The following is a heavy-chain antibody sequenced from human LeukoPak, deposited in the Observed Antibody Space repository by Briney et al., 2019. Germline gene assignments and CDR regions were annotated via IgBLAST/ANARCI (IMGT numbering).Heavy chain of an antibody. CDR1: GFTLSSYA. CDR3: AKGLRFINFIFAY. CDR2: ISGSGGST. D-gene: IGHD3-3*01. Sequence: GGSLRLSCAASGFTLSSYAMSWVRQAPGKGLEWVSAISGSGGSTYYADSVKGRFTISRDNSKNTLYLQMNSLRAEDTAVYYCAKGLRFINFIFAYWGQGTLVTVSS. J-gene: IGHJ4*02. V-gene: IGHV3-23*01.